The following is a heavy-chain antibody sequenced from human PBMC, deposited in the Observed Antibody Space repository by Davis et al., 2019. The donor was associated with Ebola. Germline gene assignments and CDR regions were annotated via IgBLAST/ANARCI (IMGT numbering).Heavy chain of an antibody. J-gene: IGHJ6*03. D-gene: IGHD6-6*01. CDR3: ARTGIEYSSSSVYYYYYMDV. CDR1: GGSFSGYY. CDR2: INHSGST. V-gene: IGHV4-34*01. Sequence: SETLSLTCAVYGGSFSGYYWTWIRQPPGKGLEWVGEINHSGSTNYNPSLKSRVTISVDTSKNQFSLKLSSVTAADTAVYYCARTGIEYSSSSVYYYYYMDVWGKGTTVTVSS.